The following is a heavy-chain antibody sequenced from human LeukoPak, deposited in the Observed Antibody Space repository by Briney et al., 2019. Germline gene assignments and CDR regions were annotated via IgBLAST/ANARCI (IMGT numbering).Heavy chain of an antibody. J-gene: IGHJ4*02. CDR1: GGSFSGHY. V-gene: IGHV4-34*01. CDR2: INHSGST. Sequence: SETLSLTCAVYGGSFSGHYWSWIRQPPGEGLEWIGEINHSGSTNYNPSLKSRVTISVDTSKNQFSLKLSSVTAADTAVYYCARRPMVRGVIDYWGQGTQVTVSS. CDR3: ARRPMVRGVIDY. D-gene: IGHD3-10*01.